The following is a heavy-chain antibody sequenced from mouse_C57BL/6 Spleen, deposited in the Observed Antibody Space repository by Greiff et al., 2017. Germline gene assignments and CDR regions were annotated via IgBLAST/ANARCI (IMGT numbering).Heavy chain of an antibody. CDR2: IYPSDSET. CDR1: GFTFTSYW. V-gene: IGHV1-61*01. CDR3: ATGGKLGSLDY. D-gene: IGHD4-1*01. Sequence: QVQLQQPGAELVRPGSSVKLSCTASGFTFTSYWMAWVKQRPGHGLEWIGNIYPSDSETHYNQKFKDKATLTVDKSSSTAYKQLSSLTSADSAVYYCATGGKLGSLDYWGQGTTLTVSS. J-gene: IGHJ2*01.